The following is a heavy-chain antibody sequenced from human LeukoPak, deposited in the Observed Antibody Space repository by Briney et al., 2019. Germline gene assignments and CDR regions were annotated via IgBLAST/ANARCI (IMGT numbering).Heavy chain of an antibody. CDR3: ARARRRWLQGALLYYFDY. CDR2: IYYSGST. V-gene: IGHV4-59*01. D-gene: IGHD5-24*01. J-gene: IGHJ4*02. Sequence: SETLSLTCTVSGGYISSYYWSWIRQPPGKGLEWIGYIYYSGSTNYNPSLKSRVTISVDTSKNQFSLKLSSVTAANTAVYYCARARRRWLQGALLYYFDYWDQGTLVTVSS. CDR1: GGYISSYY.